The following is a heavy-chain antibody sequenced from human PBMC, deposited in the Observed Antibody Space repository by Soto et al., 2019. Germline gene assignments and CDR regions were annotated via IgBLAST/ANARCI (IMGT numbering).Heavy chain of an antibody. V-gene: IGHV1-69*01. D-gene: IGHD3-10*01. CDR2: IIPIFGTA. J-gene: IGHJ3*02. CDR3: ARDLSKASGQANAFDI. CDR1: GGTFSSYA. Sequence: QVQLVQSGAEVKKPGSSVKVSCKASGGTFSSYAISWARQAPGQGLEWMGGIIPIFGTANYAQKFQGRVTITADESTSTAYMELSSLRSEDTAVYYCARDLSKASGQANAFDIWGQGTMVTVSS.